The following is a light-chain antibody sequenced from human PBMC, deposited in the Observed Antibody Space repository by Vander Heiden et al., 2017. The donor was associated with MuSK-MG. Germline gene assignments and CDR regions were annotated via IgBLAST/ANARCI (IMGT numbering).Light chain of an antibody. CDR3: QQSYSTPYT. CDR1: QRISTY. V-gene: IGKV1-39*01. J-gene: IGKJ2*01. CDR2: AAS. Sequence: DIQMTQSPSSLSASVGDRVTITCRESQRISTYLNWYQQKPGKAPQVLIYAASGLQSGVPSRFSGSGSGRDFTLTISSLQPEDFAIYYCQQSYSTPYTFGQGTQLEIK.